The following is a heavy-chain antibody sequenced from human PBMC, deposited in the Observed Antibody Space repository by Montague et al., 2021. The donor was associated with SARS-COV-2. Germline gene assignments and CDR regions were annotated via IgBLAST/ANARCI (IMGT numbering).Heavy chain of an antibody. CDR2: IYSSGST. D-gene: IGHD3-22*01. V-gene: IGHV4-59*01. J-gene: IGHJ4*02. CDR1: GASMSGSY. CDR3: VREGRSSAYAMDY. Sequence: SETLSLTCTVSGASMSGSYWGWVRQPPGKGPEWIGNIYSSGSTHYNPSLKSRATISVDTSKSQFSLRPTSVTAADTAVYYCVREGRSSAYAMDYWGQGTLVTVSS.